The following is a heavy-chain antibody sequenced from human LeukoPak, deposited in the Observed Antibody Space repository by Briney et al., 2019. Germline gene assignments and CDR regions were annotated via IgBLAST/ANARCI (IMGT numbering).Heavy chain of an antibody. Sequence: GGSLRLSCAASGFTFSGFWMHWVRQAPGKGLVWVSCISFDGSDATYADSVKGRFTISRDNSKNTLYLQMNSLRAEDTAVYYCAREVRAAAAPYFDYWGQGTLVTVSS. CDR2: ISFDGSDA. V-gene: IGHV3-74*01. CDR1: GFTFSGFW. D-gene: IGHD6-13*01. CDR3: AREVRAAAAPYFDY. J-gene: IGHJ4*02.